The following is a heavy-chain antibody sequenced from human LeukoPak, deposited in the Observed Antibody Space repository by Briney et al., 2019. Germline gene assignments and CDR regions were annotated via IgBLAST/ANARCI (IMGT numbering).Heavy chain of an antibody. J-gene: IGHJ5*02. D-gene: IGHD4-17*01. CDR1: GYTFTSYG. CDR2: ISAYNGNT. Sequence: ASVKVSCKASGYTFTSYGISWVRQAPGQGLEWMGWISAYNGNTNYAQKLQGRVTMTTDTSTSTAYMELRSLRSDDAAVYYCASETVTTGFDPWGQGTLVTVSS. V-gene: IGHV1-18*01. CDR3: ASETVTTGFDP.